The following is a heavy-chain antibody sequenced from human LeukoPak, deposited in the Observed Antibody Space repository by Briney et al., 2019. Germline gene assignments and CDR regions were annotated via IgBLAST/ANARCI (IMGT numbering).Heavy chain of an antibody. J-gene: IGHJ4*02. Sequence: SETLSLACTVSGGSVSSGSYYWSWIRQPPGKGLEWIGYIYCSGSTNYNPSLKSRVTISVDTSKNQFSLKLSSVTAADTAVYYCASEGAGTFDYWGQGTLVTVSS. CDR2: IYCSGST. CDR1: GGSVSSGSYY. CDR3: ASEGAGTFDY. D-gene: IGHD6-13*01. V-gene: IGHV4-61*01.